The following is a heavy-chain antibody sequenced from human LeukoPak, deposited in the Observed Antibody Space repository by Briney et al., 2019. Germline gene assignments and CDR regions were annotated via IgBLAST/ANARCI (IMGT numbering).Heavy chain of an antibody. V-gene: IGHV3-30-3*01. Sequence: GGSLRLSCAASGFTFSSYAMHWVRQAPRKGLGWVAVISYDGSNKYYADPVKGRFTIPRDNSKNTLYLQMNSLRAEDTAVYYCARGGYSGSFDYWGQGTLVTVSS. D-gene: IGHD5-12*01. CDR1: GFTFSSYA. J-gene: IGHJ4*02. CDR3: ARGGYSGSFDY. CDR2: ISYDGSNK.